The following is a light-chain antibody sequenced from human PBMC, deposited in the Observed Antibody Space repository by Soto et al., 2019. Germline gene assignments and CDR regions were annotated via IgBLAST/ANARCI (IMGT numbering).Light chain of an antibody. Sequence: DIQMTQSPSSLSASVGDRVTITCRARQGIRNDLGWYQQKPGKAPKRLIYAASSLQSGVPLRFSGSGSGTELTLTISSPEPADFATYYCQQHTSYPQTFGHGTKLEIK. V-gene: IGKV1-17*01. J-gene: IGKJ2*01. CDR1: QGIRND. CDR3: QQHTSYPQT. CDR2: AAS.